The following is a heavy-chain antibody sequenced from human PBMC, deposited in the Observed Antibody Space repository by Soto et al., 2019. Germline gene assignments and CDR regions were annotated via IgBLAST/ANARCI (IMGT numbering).Heavy chain of an antibody. V-gene: IGHV1-69*14. J-gene: IGHJ5*02. CDR3: ARGGGYGYGVGLAS. CDR2: IIPIFGTA. Sequence: QVQLVQSGAEVKKPGSSVKVSCKASGGTFSSYAISWVRQAPGQGLEWMGGIIPIFGTANYAQKFQGRVTRSAEKSTSTAYMEMRSLSSADTAVYYCARGGGYGYGVGLASWGQGNLVTLSS. CDR1: GGTFSSYA. D-gene: IGHD5-18*01.